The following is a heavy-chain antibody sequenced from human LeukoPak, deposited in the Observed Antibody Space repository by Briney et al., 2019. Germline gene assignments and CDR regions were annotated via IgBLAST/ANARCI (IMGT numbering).Heavy chain of an antibody. CDR1: GGSITSSNHY. V-gene: IGHV4-39*07. Sequence: SETLYLTCSVSGGSITSSNHYWGWIRQPPGRGLEWIGSIFYSGNTYYNPSLNSRVSVSVDTSMNQFSLKLTSMTAADTAVYYCARGALLWFGAKMEYYFDYWGQGTLLSVSS. CDR3: ARGALLWFGAKMEYYFDY. CDR2: IFYSGNT. J-gene: IGHJ4*02. D-gene: IGHD3-10*01.